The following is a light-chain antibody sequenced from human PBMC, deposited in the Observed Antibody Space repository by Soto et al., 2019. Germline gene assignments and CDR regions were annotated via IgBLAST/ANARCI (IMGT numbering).Light chain of an antibody. V-gene: IGKV1-9*01. Sequence: DIQLTQSPSFLSASVGDRVTITCRASQGISSYLAWYQQKPGKAPKLLIYAASTLQSGVPSRFSGSGSGTEFTLTISRLQPEDFATYYCQQYDSAWTFGQGTKVDIK. CDR3: QQYDSAWT. CDR1: QGISSY. CDR2: AAS. J-gene: IGKJ1*01.